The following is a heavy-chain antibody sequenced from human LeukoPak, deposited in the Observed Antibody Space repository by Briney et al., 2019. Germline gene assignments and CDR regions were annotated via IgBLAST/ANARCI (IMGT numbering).Heavy chain of an antibody. V-gene: IGHV3-21*01. D-gene: IGHD4-17*01. CDR2: ISSSTSYI. CDR3: ARAGGSTVSHSDY. J-gene: IGHJ4*02. CDR1: GFTFSSYS. Sequence: GGSLRLSCAASGFTFSSYSMNWIRQAPGKGLEWVSSISSSTSYIYYADSVKGRFTVSKDNAKNSLYLQMNSLRAEDTAVYYCARAGGSTVSHSDYWGQGTLVTVSS.